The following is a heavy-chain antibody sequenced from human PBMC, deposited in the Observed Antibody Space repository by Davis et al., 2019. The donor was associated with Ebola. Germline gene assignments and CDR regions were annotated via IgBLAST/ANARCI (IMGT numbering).Heavy chain of an antibody. CDR1: GYAFTSYY. D-gene: IGHD6-6*01. V-gene: IGHV1-2*04. J-gene: IGHJ4*02. CDR2: INPNSGGT. Sequence: AASVKVSCKASGYAFTSYYMHWVRQAPGQGLEWMGWINPNSGGTNYAQKFQGWVTMTRDTSISTAYMELRSLRSDDTAVYYCARDGGEQLVRRWGWFDYWGQGTLVTVSS. CDR3: ARDGGEQLVRRWGWFDY.